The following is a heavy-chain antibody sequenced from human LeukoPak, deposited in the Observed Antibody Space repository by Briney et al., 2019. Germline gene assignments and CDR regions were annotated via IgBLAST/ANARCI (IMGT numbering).Heavy chain of an antibody. V-gene: IGHV1-2*02. J-gene: IGHJ4*02. CDR1: GYTFTDYY. CDR2: INPNSDDT. D-gene: IGHD3-22*01. Sequence: GASVKVSCKASGYTFTDYYMHWVRQAPGQGLEWMGWINPNSDDTNYAQNFQGRVTMTRDTSISTAYMELSTLRSDDTAVYYCARIKPISGSYDYWGQGTLVTVSS. CDR3: ARIKPISGSYDY.